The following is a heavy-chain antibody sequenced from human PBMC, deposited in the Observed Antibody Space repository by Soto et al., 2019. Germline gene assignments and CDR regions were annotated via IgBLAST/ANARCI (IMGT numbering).Heavy chain of an antibody. CDR1: GYSISSGSY. Sequence: KTSETLSLTCTVSGYSISSGSYWGWIRQPPGKGPEWIASIYHGGTTFYNPSLKSRVTVSVDKSNNQFSLKLRSVTAADTAVYYCAKAHVMVVDGSTFDYWGHGTMVTVS. CDR2: IYHGGTT. CDR3: AKAHVMVVDGSTFDY. J-gene: IGHJ4*01. D-gene: IGHD6-19*01. V-gene: IGHV4-38-2*02.